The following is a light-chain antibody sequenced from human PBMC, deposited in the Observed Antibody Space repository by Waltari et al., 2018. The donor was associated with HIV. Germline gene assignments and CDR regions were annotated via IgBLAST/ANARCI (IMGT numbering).Light chain of an antibody. CDR1: SSKIGSNP. CDR2: GND. V-gene: IGLV1-44*01. J-gene: IGLJ3*02. Sequence: QSVLTQPPSASGTPGQRVTISCSASSSKIGSNPENWYHSPPGTAPKLLIYGNDQRPSGVPDRFSASRSGTSASLAISGLQSADEADYYCAAWDDSLNGGVFGGGTKLTVL. CDR3: AAWDDSLNGGV.